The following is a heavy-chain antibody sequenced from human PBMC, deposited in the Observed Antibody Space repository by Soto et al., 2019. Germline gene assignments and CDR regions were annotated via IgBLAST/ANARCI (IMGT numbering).Heavy chain of an antibody. CDR2: IYYSGST. D-gene: IGHD5-18*01. J-gene: IGHJ4*02. Sequence: PSETLSLTCTVSGGSISSSSYYWGWIRQPPGKGLEWIGSIYYSGSTYYNPSLKSRVTISVDTSKNQFSLKLSSVTAADTAVYYCARHDGDSTIDYWGQGTLVTVSS. CDR3: ARHDGDSTIDY. V-gene: IGHV4-39*01. CDR1: GGSISSSSYY.